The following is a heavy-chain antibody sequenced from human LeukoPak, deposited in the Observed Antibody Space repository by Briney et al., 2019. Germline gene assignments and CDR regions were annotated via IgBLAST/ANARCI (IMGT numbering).Heavy chain of an antibody. CDR2: ISYDGSNK. Sequence: GGSLRLSCVASGFTFSSYAMHWVRQAPGKGLEWVAVISYDGSNKYYADSVKGRFTISRDNSKNTLYLQMNSLRAEDTAVYYCASVPPAMITFGGVIDYWGQGTLVTVSS. CDR1: GFTFSSYA. D-gene: IGHD3-16*02. CDR3: ASVPPAMITFGGVIDY. J-gene: IGHJ4*02. V-gene: IGHV3-30-3*01.